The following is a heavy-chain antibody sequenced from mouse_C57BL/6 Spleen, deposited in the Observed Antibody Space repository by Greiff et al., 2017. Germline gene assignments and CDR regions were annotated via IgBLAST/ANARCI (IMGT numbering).Heavy chain of an antibody. V-gene: IGHV1-53*01. CDR2: INPSNGGT. CDR1: GYTFTSYW. CDR3: ARNDGYYVGAMDY. Sequence: QVQLQQPGTELVKPGASVKLSCKASGYTFTSYWMHWVKQRPGQGLVWIGNINPSNGGTNYNEKFKSKATLTVDKSSSTAYMQLSSLTSEDSAVYYCARNDGYYVGAMDYWGQGTSVTVSS. D-gene: IGHD2-3*01. J-gene: IGHJ4*01.